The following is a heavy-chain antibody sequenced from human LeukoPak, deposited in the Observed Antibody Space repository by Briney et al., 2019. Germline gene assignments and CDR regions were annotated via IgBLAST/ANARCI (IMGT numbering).Heavy chain of an antibody. CDR3: AKVGAYSSSSYYYYYMDV. CDR2: IRYDGSNK. CDR1: GFTFSSYG. Sequence: GGSLRLSCAASGFTFSSYGMHWVRQAPGKGLEWVAFIRYDGSNKYYADSVKGRFTISRDNSKNTLYLQMNSLRAEDTAVYYCAKVGAYSSSSYYYYYMDVWGKGTTVTISS. J-gene: IGHJ6*03. D-gene: IGHD6-13*01. V-gene: IGHV3-30*02.